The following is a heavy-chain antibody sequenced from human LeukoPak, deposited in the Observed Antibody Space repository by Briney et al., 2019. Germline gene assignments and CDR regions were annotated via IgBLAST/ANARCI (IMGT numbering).Heavy chain of an antibody. CDR2: INYSGST. Sequence: SETLSLTCTVSGGSISSTTYYWVWIRQPRGKGLDWIGSINYSGSTYYNPSLKSRVTISVDTSTNQFSLKLSSVTAADTAVYYCARVPSHFDYWGQGTLVTVSS. CDR3: ARVPSHFDY. V-gene: IGHV4-39*07. CDR1: GGSISSTTYY. J-gene: IGHJ4*02.